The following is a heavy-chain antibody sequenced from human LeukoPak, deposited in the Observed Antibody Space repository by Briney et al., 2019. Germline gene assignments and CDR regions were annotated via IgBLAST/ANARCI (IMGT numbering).Heavy chain of an antibody. CDR2: IRSSGETT. V-gene: IGHV3-23*01. Sequence: GGSLRLSCAASGFTFKTYAMSWVRQAPGKGLEWVSSIRSSGETTYYAGSVKGRFTISRDNSRNTLYLQMDSLRAEDTAVYYCAKEVRESAWFYFDYWGQGTLATVSS. D-gene: IGHD3-10*01. J-gene: IGHJ4*02. CDR1: GFTFKTYA. CDR3: AKEVRESAWFYFDY.